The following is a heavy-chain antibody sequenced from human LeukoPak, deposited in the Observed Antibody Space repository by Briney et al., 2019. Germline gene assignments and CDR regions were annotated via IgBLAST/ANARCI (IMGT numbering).Heavy chain of an antibody. D-gene: IGHD2-15*01. CDR1: GDSVSRNSAA. CDR3: ARGYCTGGSCPNWFDP. V-gene: IGHV6-1*01. CDR2: TYYRSRWYN. J-gene: IGHJ5*02. Sequence: SQTLSLTCAISGDSVSRNSAAWNWIRQSPSRGLEWLGRTYYRSRWYNDYAASVKSRITINPDTSKNQFSLQLNSVTPEDTAVYYCARGYCTGGSCPNWFDPWGQGTLVTVSS.